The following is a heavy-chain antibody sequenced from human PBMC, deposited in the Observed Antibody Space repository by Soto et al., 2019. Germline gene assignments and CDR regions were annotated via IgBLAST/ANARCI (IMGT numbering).Heavy chain of an antibody. Sequence: EVQLVESGGGLVQPGRSLRLSCAASGFTFDDYAMHWVRQAPGKGLEWVSGISWNSGSIGYADSVKGRFTISRDNAXNXXYLQMNSLRAEDTALYYCAKDISAVAGTGSGWFDPWGQGTLVTVSS. D-gene: IGHD6-19*01. CDR1: GFTFDDYA. V-gene: IGHV3-9*01. CDR2: ISWNSGSI. CDR3: AKDISAVAGTGSGWFDP. J-gene: IGHJ5*02.